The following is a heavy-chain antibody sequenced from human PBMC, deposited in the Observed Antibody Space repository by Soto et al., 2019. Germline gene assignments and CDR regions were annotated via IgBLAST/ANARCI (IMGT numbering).Heavy chain of an antibody. J-gene: IGHJ2*01. CDR2: FTPKFETA. V-gene: IGHV1-69*01. CDR3: AIGVISGFDHLYFDL. Sequence: QVQLVQSGAEVKKPGSSVKVSCRASGVSFTDHGISWLRQAPGQGLEWIGGFTPKFETANYAPKFQGRVALTADESKTTASVTLRSLRPEDTAVYFCAIGVISGFDHLYFDLWGRGTLITISS. D-gene: IGHD5-12*01. CDR1: GVSFTDHG.